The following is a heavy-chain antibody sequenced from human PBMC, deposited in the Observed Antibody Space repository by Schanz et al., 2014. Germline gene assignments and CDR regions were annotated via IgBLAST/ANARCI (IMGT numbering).Heavy chain of an antibody. V-gene: IGHV3-30*04. CDR2: ISHDGSIQ. CDR3: GRDYSGGALDY. J-gene: IGHJ4*02. CDR1: GFTFSNFA. D-gene: IGHD6-19*01. Sequence: QVQLVESGGGVVQPGRSLRLSCAASGFTFSNFAMHWVRPAPGKGLEWVTIISHDGSIQYGADSVKGRFTLSRDNSKNTMDLQMNSLRPEDTAVYYCGRDYSGGALDYWGQGTLVTVSS.